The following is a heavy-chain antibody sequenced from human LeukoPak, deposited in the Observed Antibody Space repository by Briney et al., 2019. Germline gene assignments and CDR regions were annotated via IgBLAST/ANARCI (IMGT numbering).Heavy chain of an antibody. D-gene: IGHD5-18*01. V-gene: IGHV4-59*01. CDR2: IYYSGST. J-gene: IGHJ4*02. CDR1: GGSISSYY. Sequence: PSETLSLTCTVSGGSISSYYWSWIRQPPGKGLEWIGYIYYSGSTNYNPSLKSRVTISVDTSKNQFSLKLSSVTAADTAVYYCAREDTAMETYYFDYWGQGTLVTVSS. CDR3: AREDTAMETYYFDY.